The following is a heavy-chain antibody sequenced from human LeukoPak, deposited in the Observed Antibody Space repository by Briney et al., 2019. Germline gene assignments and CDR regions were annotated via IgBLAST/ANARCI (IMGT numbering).Heavy chain of an antibody. CDR2: IYYSGST. D-gene: IGHD2-15*01. Sequence: PSETLSLTCTVSGGSISSSSYYWGWIRQPPGKGLEWIGSIYYSGSTYYNPSLKSRVTISVDTSKNQFSLKLSSVTAADTAVYYCARQVGILGRWYFDLWGRGTLVTVSS. CDR3: ARQVGILGRWYFDL. J-gene: IGHJ2*01. CDR1: GGSISSSSYY. V-gene: IGHV4-39*01.